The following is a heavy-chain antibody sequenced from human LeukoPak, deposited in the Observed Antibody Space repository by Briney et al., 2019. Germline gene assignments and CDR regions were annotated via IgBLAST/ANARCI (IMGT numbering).Heavy chain of an antibody. CDR1: GGSISSYY. J-gene: IGHJ5*02. D-gene: IGHD2-21*02. Sequence: SETLSLTCTVSGGSISSYYRTWIRQPAGKGPEWIGRIHASGSTNYNPSLKSRVNMSVDTSKNQFSLRLNSVTAADTAVYYCARVTDPRYNWFYPWGQGTLVTVSS. V-gene: IGHV4-4*07. CDR3: ARVTDPRYNWFYP. CDR2: IHASGST.